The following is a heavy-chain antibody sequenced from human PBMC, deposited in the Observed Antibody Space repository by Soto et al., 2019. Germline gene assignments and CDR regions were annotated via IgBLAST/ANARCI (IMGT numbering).Heavy chain of an antibody. D-gene: IGHD2-2*02. Sequence: PGGSLRLSCAASGFTFSDYYMSWIRQAPGKGLEWVSYISSSGSTIYYADSVKGRFTISRDNAKNSLYLQMNSLRAEDTAVYYCARDVGPMEYQLLYVSWFDPWGQGTLVTVPQ. CDR3: ARDVGPMEYQLLYVSWFDP. J-gene: IGHJ5*02. CDR2: ISSSGSTI. CDR1: GFTFSDYY. V-gene: IGHV3-11*01.